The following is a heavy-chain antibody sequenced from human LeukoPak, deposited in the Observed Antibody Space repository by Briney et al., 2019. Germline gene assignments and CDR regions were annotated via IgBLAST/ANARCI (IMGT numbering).Heavy chain of an antibody. Sequence: PSETLSLTCAVYGGSFSGYYWSWIRQPPGKGLEWIGEINDSGSTNYNPSLESRVTISVDTSKNQFSLKLSSVTAADTAVYYCAREKLYTSSWYELRYFDYWGQGTLVSVSS. CDR3: AREKLYTSSWYELRYFDY. CDR2: INDSGST. CDR1: GGSFSGYY. D-gene: IGHD6-13*01. J-gene: IGHJ4*02. V-gene: IGHV4-34*01.